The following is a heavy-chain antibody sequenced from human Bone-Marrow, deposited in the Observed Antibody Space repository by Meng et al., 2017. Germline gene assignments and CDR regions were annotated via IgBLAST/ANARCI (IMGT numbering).Heavy chain of an antibody. CDR2: INWNGGST. CDR3: ARVANSNAEPTSDY. Sequence: GESLKISCAASGFTVSSNEMSWVRQAPGKGLEWVSGINWNGGSTGSADSVKGRFTISRDNAKNSLYLQMNSLRAEDTALYYCARVANSNAEPTSDYWGQGTLVTVSS. CDR1: GFTVSSNE. D-gene: IGHD6-13*01. V-gene: IGHV3-20*04. J-gene: IGHJ4*02.